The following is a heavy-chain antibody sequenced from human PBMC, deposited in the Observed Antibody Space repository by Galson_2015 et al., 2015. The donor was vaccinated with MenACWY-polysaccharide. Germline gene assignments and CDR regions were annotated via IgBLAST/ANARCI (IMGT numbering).Heavy chain of an antibody. V-gene: IGHV4-39*07. D-gene: IGHD5-18*01. CDR3: VRAGRTDRGVVGYGWGLDY. Sequence: SETLSLTCTVSGGSIFSSSYYWGWTRQPPGKGLEWTGTVDYSGNSYYNASLKSRITISIDTSRTQFSLKLTSVTAADTAVYYCVRAGRTDRGVVGYGWGLDYWGQGILVTVSS. CDR2: VDYSGNS. J-gene: IGHJ4*02. CDR1: GGSIFSSSYY.